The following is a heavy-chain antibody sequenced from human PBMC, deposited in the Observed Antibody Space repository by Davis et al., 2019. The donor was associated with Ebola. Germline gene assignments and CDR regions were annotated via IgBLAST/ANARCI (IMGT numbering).Heavy chain of an antibody. CDR1: GGSSSGYY. Sequence: GSLRLSCAVSGGSSSGYYCRRIRYPPGQGLEWIGEINHSGSTNYNPSLKTRVTISVDTSKNQFSLKLSSVTAADTAVYYCARGRAYNWFDPWGQGTLVTVSS. CDR3: ARGRAYNWFDP. J-gene: IGHJ5*02. CDR2: INHSGST. V-gene: IGHV4-34*01.